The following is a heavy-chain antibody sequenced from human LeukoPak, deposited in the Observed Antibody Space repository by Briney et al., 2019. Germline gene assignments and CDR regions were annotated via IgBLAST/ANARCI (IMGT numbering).Heavy chain of an antibody. Sequence: GGSLRLSCAASGFTFSSYAMTWVSQPPGKGLEWVSAISGSGGSTYYADSVKGRFTISRDNSKNTLYLQMNSLRAEDTAVYYCAKGSGYSYGYFDYWGQGTLVTVSS. CDR2: ISGSGGST. CDR1: GFTFSSYA. J-gene: IGHJ4*02. CDR3: AKGSGYSYGYFDY. V-gene: IGHV3-23*01. D-gene: IGHD5-18*01.